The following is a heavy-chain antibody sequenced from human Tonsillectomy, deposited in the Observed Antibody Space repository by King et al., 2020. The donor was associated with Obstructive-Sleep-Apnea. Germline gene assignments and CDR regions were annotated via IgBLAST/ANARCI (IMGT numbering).Heavy chain of an antibody. J-gene: IGHJ4*02. CDR1: GYTFTSYG. CDR3: ARDFYSGGGPVGRRGVDY. V-gene: IGHV1-18*01. CDR2: ISVYNGNT. D-gene: IGHD6-19*01. Sequence: QLVQSGAEVKKPGASVKVSCKASGYTFTSYGITWGRQAPGQGVDGLGWISVYNGNTNYAQKFQGRVVMTTDTPTSTAYMELRSLSSDDTAIYYCARDFYSGGGPVGRRGVDYWGQGTLVTVSS.